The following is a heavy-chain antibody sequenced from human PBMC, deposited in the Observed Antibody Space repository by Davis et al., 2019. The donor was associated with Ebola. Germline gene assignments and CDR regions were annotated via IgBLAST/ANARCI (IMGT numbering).Heavy chain of an antibody. J-gene: IGHJ5*02. CDR3: ARFSTVNWFDP. V-gene: IGHV4-4*02. CDR1: GGSISSSNW. CDR2: IYRSGST. Sequence: MPSETLSLTCAVSGGSISSSNWWSWVRQPPGKGLEWRVEIYRSGSTNYNPSLKSRVTISVDKSKNQFSLKLSSVTAADTAVYYCARFSTVNWFDPWGQGTLVTVSS.